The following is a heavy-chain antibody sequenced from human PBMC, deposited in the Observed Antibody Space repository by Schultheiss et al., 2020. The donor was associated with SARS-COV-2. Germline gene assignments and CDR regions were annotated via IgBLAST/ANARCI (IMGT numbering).Heavy chain of an antibody. Sequence: SETLSLTCTVSGGSISSDYWSWIRQPPGKGLEWIGEINHSGSTNYNPSLKSRVTISVDTSKNQFSLNLSSVTAADTAVYYCARDLYDIGFDPWGQGTLVTVSS. CDR2: INHSGST. V-gene: IGHV4-34*01. D-gene: IGHD3-9*01. CDR1: GGSISSDY. J-gene: IGHJ5*02. CDR3: ARDLYDIGFDP.